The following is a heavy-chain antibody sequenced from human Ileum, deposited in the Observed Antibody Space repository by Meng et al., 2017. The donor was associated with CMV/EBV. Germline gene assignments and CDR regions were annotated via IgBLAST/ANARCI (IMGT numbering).Heavy chain of an antibody. D-gene: IGHD5-18*01. Sequence: QVQRVQSGAEMKNPGAPVKVSCKTSGYTFTNNIMNWVRQAPGQGLEWMGWINPNSGSTNYAQKFQGRVTMTRDTSISTAYMELNRLTSDDTAMYFCARIIVSRGYSFDYWGQGTLVTVSS. CDR3: ARIIVSRGYSFDY. CDR1: GYTFTNNI. J-gene: IGHJ4*02. V-gene: IGHV1-2*02. CDR2: INPNSGST.